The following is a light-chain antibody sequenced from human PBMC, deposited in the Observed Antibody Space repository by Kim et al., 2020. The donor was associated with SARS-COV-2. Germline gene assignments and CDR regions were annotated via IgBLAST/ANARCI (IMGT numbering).Light chain of an antibody. Sequence: SYELTQPPSLSVPPGQTASITCSGANLGNKYVSWYRQRPGQSPVVIIYQDTKRPSGIPERFSGSNSGNTATLTISGTQAMDEADYFCQSWDSGTYVFGPGTKVTVL. CDR1: NLGNKY. V-gene: IGLV3-1*01. CDR3: QSWDSGTYV. J-gene: IGLJ1*01. CDR2: QDT.